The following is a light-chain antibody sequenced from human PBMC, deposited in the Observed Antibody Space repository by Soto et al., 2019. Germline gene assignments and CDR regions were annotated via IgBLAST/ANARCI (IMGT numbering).Light chain of an antibody. CDR3: QQTFSTPRT. V-gene: IGKV1-39*01. CDR2: ETS. Sequence: DTQMTQSPSSLAASVGDRLSITCRASQNVRSYVNWYQQKPGRAPNLIIYETSTLESGVPSRFSGDGYGTDFTLSISSLQPEDFAICYCQQTFSTPRTFGQGTKVEI. CDR1: QNVRSY. J-gene: IGKJ1*01.